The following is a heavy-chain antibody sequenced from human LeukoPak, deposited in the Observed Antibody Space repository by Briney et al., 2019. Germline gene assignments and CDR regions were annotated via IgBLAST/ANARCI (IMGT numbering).Heavy chain of an antibody. Sequence: PGRSLRLSCAASGFTFSNYAMHWVRQAPDKGLEWVAVISYDGSIKYYADSVKGRFTISRDNSKNSLYLQMNSLRTEDTALYYCAKDGYCSGGSCYSRYYYYGMDVWGQGTTVTVSS. CDR1: GFTFSNYA. CDR2: ISYDGSIK. CDR3: AKDGYCSGGSCYSRYYYYGMDV. J-gene: IGHJ6*02. D-gene: IGHD2-15*01. V-gene: IGHV3-30*04.